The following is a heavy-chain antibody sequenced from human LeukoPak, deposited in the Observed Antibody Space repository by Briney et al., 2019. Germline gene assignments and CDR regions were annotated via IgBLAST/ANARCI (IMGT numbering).Heavy chain of an antibody. J-gene: IGHJ2*01. D-gene: IGHD6-19*01. Sequence: GGSLRLSCAASGFTFNNYWMYWVRQAPGKGLVWVSPINPDGTVTTYADSVKGRFTISRDNAKNTLYLQMNSLRAEDTAVYYCVRDSPSGFFDLWGRGTLVTVSS. CDR2: INPDGTVT. CDR1: GFTFNNYW. V-gene: IGHV3-74*01. CDR3: VRDSPSGFFDL.